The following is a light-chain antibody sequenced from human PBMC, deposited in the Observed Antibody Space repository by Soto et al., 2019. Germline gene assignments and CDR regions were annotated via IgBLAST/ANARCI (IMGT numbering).Light chain of an antibody. V-gene: IGLV2-14*03. CDR2: DVN. J-gene: IGLJ2*01. Sequence: QSALTQPASVSASRGQSITSSCAGTSSDVGGYNYVSWYQQHPGKVPRLIISDVNKRPSGVSDRFSGSKSGNTASLTISGLQAEDEADYYCASFTRSVTVVFGGGTKLTVL. CDR3: ASFTRSVTVV. CDR1: SSDVGGYNY.